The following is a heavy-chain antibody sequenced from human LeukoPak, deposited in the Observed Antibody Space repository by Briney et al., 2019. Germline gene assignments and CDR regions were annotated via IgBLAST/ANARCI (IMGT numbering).Heavy chain of an antibody. CDR3: ARAPYGDNSAPGCMYV. CDR1: GGSISSSNW. Sequence: SGTLSLTCAVSGGSISSSNWWSWLRPPPGKGLEWIGYIYYSGSTNYNPSLKSRFTISVDTSKNQFSLKLSSVTAADTAVYYCARAPYGDNSAPGCMYVWGQGTTVTVSS. D-gene: IGHD4-23*01. CDR2: IYYSGST. J-gene: IGHJ6*02. V-gene: IGHV4-4*02.